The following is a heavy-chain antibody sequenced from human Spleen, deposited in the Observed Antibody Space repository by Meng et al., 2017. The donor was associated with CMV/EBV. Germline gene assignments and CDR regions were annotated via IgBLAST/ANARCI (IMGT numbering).Heavy chain of an antibody. CDR1: GFTFSDYS. V-gene: IGHV3-21*04. D-gene: IGHD3-22*01. CDR3: ARGNSASLYYYDTSGSNYFDY. CDR2: ISGSSDYI. J-gene: IGHJ4*02. Sequence: GESLKISCAASGFTFSDYSLNWIRQAPGRGLEWVSSISGSSDYIFYRDSLKGRFTVSRDNAKSSLYLLMHSLRAEDTAVYYCARGNSASLYYYDTSGSNYFDYWGQGTLVTVSS.